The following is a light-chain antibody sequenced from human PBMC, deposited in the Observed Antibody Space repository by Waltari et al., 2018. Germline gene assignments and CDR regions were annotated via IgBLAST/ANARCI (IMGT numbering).Light chain of an antibody. V-gene: IGLV1-47*01. Sequence: CYQPHQGTVPKLLIYRNSQRPSGVPDRFSGSKSGTSAPLAISGLRSEDEADYYCAGWDDILSGPFGGGTKLTFL. CDR2: RNS. J-gene: IGLJ2*01. CDR3: AGWDDILSGP.